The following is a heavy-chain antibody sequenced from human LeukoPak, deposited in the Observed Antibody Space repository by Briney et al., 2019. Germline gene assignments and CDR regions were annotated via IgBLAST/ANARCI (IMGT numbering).Heavy chain of an antibody. J-gene: IGHJ4*02. D-gene: IGHD4-11*01. V-gene: IGHV4-39*01. Sequence: SETLSLTCTVSGGSISSSSYYWGWIRQPPGKGLEWIASIYYSGSTYYNPSLKSRVAISVDTSKNQFSLKLSSVTAADTAVYYCAGHLPYSNYCYYWGQGTLVTVSS. CDR1: GGSISSSSYY. CDR2: IYYSGST. CDR3: AGHLPYSNYCYY.